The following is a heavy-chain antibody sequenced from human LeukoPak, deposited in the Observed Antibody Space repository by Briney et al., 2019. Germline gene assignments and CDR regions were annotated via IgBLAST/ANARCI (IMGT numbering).Heavy chain of an antibody. D-gene: IGHD5-18*01. V-gene: IGHV4-59*12. CDR2: IYYSGST. Sequence: SETLSLTCTVSGGSISSYYWSWIRQPPGKGLEWIGYIYYSGSTNYNPSLKSRVTISVDTSKNQFSLKLSSVTAADTAVYYCARAWIHLGFDYWGQGTLVTVSS. J-gene: IGHJ4*02. CDR1: GGSISSYY. CDR3: ARAWIHLGFDY.